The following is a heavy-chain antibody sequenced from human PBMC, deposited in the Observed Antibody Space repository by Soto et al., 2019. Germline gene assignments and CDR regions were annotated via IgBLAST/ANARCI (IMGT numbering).Heavy chain of an antibody. V-gene: IGHV3-33*01. J-gene: IGHJ4*02. CDR1: GFTFSSYG. Sequence: LRLSCAASGFTFSSYGMHWVRQAPGKGLEWVAVIWYDGSNKYYADSVKGRFTISRDNAKNSLYLQMNTLRAEDTAVYYCARGFRSPPDYWGQGTLVTVSS. CDR2: IWYDGSNK. CDR3: ARGFRSPPDY.